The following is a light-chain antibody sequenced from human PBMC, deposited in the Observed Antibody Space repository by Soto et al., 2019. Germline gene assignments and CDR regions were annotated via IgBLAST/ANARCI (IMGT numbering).Light chain of an antibody. J-gene: IGLJ3*02. CDR2: SND. CDR1: SSDVGGYNF. CDR3: ATWEDSLNGPV. V-gene: IGLV2-8*01. Sequence: QSVLTQPPSASGSPGQSVIISCTGTSSDVGGYNFVSWFQQHPGKAPKLLIYSNDQRPSGVPGRFSGSKSGTSASLAISGLQSEDEGEYYCATWEDSLNGPVFGGGTKLTVL.